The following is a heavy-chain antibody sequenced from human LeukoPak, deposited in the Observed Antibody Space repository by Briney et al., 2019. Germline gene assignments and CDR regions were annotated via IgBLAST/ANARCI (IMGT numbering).Heavy chain of an antibody. CDR2: TYYRSKWYN. V-gene: IGHV6-1*01. Sequence: SQTLSFSCAISGISVSSNSAAWNWIRQSPSRGLEWLGRTYYRSKWYNDYAVSVRSRITINPDTSKNQFSLQLNSVTPEDTAVYYCARLAVAGDYFDYWGQGTLVTVSS. J-gene: IGHJ4*02. CDR1: GISVSSNSAA. D-gene: IGHD6-19*01. CDR3: ARLAVAGDYFDY.